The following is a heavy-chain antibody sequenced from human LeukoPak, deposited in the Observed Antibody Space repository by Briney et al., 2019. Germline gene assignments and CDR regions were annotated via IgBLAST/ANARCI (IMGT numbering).Heavy chain of an antibody. CDR2: ISYSGST. CDR3: ARGPVAISYYYYYGMDV. D-gene: IGHD6-19*01. CDR1: GGSVSSGSYY. Sequence: SETLSLTCTVSGGSVSSGSYYWSWIRQPPGKGLEWIGYISYSGSTNYNPSLKSRVTISVNTSKNQFSLKLSSVTAADTAVYYCARGPVAISYYYYYGMDVWGQGTTVTVSS. J-gene: IGHJ6*02. V-gene: IGHV4-61*01.